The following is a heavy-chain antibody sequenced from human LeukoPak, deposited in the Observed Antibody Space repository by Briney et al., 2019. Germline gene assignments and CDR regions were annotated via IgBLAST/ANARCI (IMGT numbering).Heavy chain of an antibody. CDR1: GFTFSSYW. CDR3: ARGYHGYFDY. CDR2: IKQDGGEK. J-gene: IGHJ4*02. D-gene: IGHD2-2*01. Sequence: PGGSLRLSCAASGFTFSSYWMNWVRQAPGKGLEWVAIIKQDGGEKYYVDSVKGRFTISRDNAKNSLYLQMNSLRADDTAVYYCARGYHGYFDYWGQGTLVTVSS. V-gene: IGHV3-7*04.